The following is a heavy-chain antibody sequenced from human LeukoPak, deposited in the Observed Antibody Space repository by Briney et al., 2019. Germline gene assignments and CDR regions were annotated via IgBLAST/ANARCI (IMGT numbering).Heavy chain of an antibody. V-gene: IGHV1-2*02. J-gene: IGHJ4*02. CDR1: GYTFTGYY. CDR2: INPNSGGT. Sequence: ASVKVSCKASGYTFTGYYMRWVRQAPGQGLEWMGWINPNSGGTNYAQKFQGRVTMTRDTSISTAYMELRSLRSDDTAVYYCARAGQWLSYFDYWGQGTLVTVSS. D-gene: IGHD6-19*01. CDR3: ARAGQWLSYFDY.